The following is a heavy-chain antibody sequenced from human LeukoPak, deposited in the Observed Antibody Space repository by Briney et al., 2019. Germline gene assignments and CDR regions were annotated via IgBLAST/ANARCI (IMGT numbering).Heavy chain of an antibody. CDR1: GGSFSGYY. CDR3: ARGGLSTPSTH. Sequence: SETLSLTCAVYGGSFSGYYWSWIRQPPGKGLEWIGEIKHSGSTNYNPSLKSRVTISVDTSKNQFSLKLSSVTASDTAVYYCARGGLSTPSTHWGQGTLVTVSS. D-gene: IGHD2-2*01. V-gene: IGHV4-34*01. J-gene: IGHJ4*02. CDR2: IKHSGST.